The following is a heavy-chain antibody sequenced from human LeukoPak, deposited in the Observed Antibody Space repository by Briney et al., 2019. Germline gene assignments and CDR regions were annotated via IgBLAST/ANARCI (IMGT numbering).Heavy chain of an antibody. J-gene: IGHJ6*03. D-gene: IGHD6-13*01. CDR3: ARVVGLTGYSSSWYSGYYYYMDV. CDR2: INPSGGST. CDR1: GYTFTSYY. Sequence: ASVKVSCKASGYTFTSYYMHWVRQAPGQGLEWMGIINPSGGSTSYAQKFQGRVTMTEDTSTDTAYMELSSLRSEDTAVYYCARVVGLTGYSSSWYSGYYYYMDVWGKGTTVTVSS. V-gene: IGHV1-46*01.